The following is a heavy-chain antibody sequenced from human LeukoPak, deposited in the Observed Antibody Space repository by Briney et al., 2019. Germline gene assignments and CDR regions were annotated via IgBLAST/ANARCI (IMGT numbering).Heavy chain of an antibody. Sequence: GGSLRLSCAASGFTFDDYTMHWVRQAPGKGLQWVSSISWNGDDIGYADSVKGRFTISRDNAKNFLYLQMNSLRTEDKALYYCAKGSGTYQGPFDSWGQGTLVTVSS. J-gene: IGHJ4*02. D-gene: IGHD1-26*01. CDR1: GFTFDDYT. V-gene: IGHV3-9*01. CDR3: AKGSGTYQGPFDS. CDR2: ISWNGDDI.